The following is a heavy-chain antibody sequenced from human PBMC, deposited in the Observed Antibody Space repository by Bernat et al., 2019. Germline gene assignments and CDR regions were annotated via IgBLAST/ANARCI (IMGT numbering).Heavy chain of an antibody. Sequence: EVQLLESGGGLVQPGGSLRLSCAASGFTFSNYAMSWVRQAPGKGLEWVSTISGSGDSTYYADSVKGRFTISRDNSKNTLFLQMNSLRAEDTAVYYCAKRSGSPAEYFQHWGQGTLVTVSS. V-gene: IGHV3-23*01. CDR2: ISGSGDST. CDR3: AKRSGSPAEYFQH. D-gene: IGHD1-26*01. CDR1: GFTFSNYA. J-gene: IGHJ1*01.